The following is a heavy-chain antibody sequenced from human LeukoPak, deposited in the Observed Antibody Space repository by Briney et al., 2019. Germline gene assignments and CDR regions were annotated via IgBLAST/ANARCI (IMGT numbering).Heavy chain of an antibody. J-gene: IGHJ3*02. Sequence: PSETLSLTCTVSGGSISSSSYYWGWIRQPPGKGLEWIGSIYYSGSTYYNPSLKSRVTISVDTSKNQFSLKLSSVTAADTAVYYCATKYSSSWYDAFDIWGQGTMVTVSS. D-gene: IGHD6-13*01. CDR2: IYYSGST. V-gene: IGHV4-39*01. CDR3: ATKYSSSWYDAFDI. CDR1: GGSISSSSYY.